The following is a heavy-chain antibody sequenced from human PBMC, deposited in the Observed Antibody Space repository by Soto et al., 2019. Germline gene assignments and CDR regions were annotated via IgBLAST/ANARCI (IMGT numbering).Heavy chain of an antibody. CDR1: GGSIGSGNW. CDR2: ISHSGST. CDR3: ASHRGNTYGPYDY. J-gene: IGHJ4*02. D-gene: IGHD5-18*01. Sequence: QVQLQESGPGLVKPSGTLSLTCAVSGGSIGSGNWWSWVRQPPGKGLEWIGEISHSGSTTYNPSLKRRLTVSVDRSNNQFSLRLTSVTAADTAVYYCASHRGNTYGPYDYWGQGTLVTVSS. V-gene: IGHV4-4*02.